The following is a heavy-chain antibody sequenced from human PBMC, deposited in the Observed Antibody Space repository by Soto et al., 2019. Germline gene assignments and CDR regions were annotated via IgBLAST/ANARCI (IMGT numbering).Heavy chain of an antibody. CDR3: ATRPLLPGAP. J-gene: IGHJ3*01. V-gene: IGHV3-53*01. CDR1: GFTFSSND. CDR2: IYSRGST. D-gene: IGHD3-22*01. Sequence: EVQLVESGGGLIQPGGSLSLSYAASGFTFSSNDMNWVRQAPGKGLEWVSLIYSRGSTSYADSVKGRFTISRDNSKNTLYLQMSSLRAEDTAVYYCATRPLLPGAPWGQGTMVTVSS.